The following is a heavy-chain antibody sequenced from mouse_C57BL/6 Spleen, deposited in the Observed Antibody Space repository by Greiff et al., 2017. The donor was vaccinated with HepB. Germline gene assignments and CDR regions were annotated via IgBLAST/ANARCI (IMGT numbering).Heavy chain of an antibody. V-gene: IGHV1-53*01. CDR2: INPSNGGT. J-gene: IGHJ4*01. CDR1: GYTFTSYW. D-gene: IGHD2-3*01. CDR3: ARYDVYYEDAMDY. Sequence: VQLQQPGTELVKPGASVKLSCKASGYTFTSYWMHWVKQRPGQGLEWIGNINPSNGGTNYNEKFKSKATLTVDKSSSTAYMQLSSLTSEDSAVYYCARYDVYYEDAMDYWGQGTSVTVSS.